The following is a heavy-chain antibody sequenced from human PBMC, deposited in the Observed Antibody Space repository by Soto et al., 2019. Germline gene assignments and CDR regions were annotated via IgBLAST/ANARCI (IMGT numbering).Heavy chain of an antibody. J-gene: IGHJ4*02. CDR1: GYSFTSYW. D-gene: IGHD3-9*01. Sequence: EVQLVQSGAEVKKPGESLKISCKGSGYSFTSYWIGWVRQMPGKGLEWMGIIYPGDSDTRYSPSFQGQVTISAAKSITTAYLQGRSLKASPTAMYYCARQGVGDIFTGKPNSWGQGTLVTVSS. CDR2: IYPGDSDT. CDR3: ARQGVGDIFTGKPNS. V-gene: IGHV5-51*01.